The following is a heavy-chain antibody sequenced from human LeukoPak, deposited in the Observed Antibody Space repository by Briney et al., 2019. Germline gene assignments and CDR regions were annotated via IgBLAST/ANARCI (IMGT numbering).Heavy chain of an antibody. CDR3: AREAGPNWFDP. Sequence: GGSLRLSCAASGFTFSSYSMNWVRQAPGKGLEWVSYISSSSSTIYYADSVKGRFTISRDNAKNSLYLQMNSLRAEDTAVYYCAREAGPNWFDPWGQGTLVTVSS. J-gene: IGHJ5*02. V-gene: IGHV3-48*04. CDR2: ISSSSSTI. CDR1: GFTFSSYS.